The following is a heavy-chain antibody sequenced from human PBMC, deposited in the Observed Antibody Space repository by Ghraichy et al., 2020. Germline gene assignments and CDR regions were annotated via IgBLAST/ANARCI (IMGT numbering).Heavy chain of an antibody. Sequence: GGSLRLSCAASGFTFSSYGMHWVRQAPGKGLEWVAVISYDGSNKYYADSVKGRFTISRDNSKNTLYLQMNSLRAEDTAVYYCAKDQAAEASWGQLTMVTDSS. CDR3: AKDQAAEAS. V-gene: IGHV3-30*18. CDR1: GFTFSSYG. J-gene: IGHJ4*02. D-gene: IGHD6-13*01. CDR2: ISYDGSNK.